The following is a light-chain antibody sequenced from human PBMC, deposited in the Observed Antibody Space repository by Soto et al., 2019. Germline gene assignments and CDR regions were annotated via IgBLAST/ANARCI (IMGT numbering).Light chain of an antibody. Sequence: VMAPSPLARPVTVGEAGPIPCSGGSRLVYSDSNTCLDWFQQRPGQAPRRLIYKGSSRECGVPDRFSGSGSGTDFTLKISSVEPEDVGIYYCKQALRSPRTFGGGTKVDIK. CDR3: KQALRSPRT. CDR2: KGS. V-gene: IGKV2-30*01. J-gene: IGKJ4*01. CDR1: SRLVYSDSNTC.